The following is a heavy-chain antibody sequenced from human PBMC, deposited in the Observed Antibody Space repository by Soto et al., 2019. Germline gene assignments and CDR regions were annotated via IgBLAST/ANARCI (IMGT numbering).Heavy chain of an antibody. CDR2: IIPIFGTA. CDR3: AKIEYSSSSPAFDI. J-gene: IGHJ3*02. Sequence: GASVKVSCKASGGTFSSYAISWVRQAPGQGLEWMGGIIPIFGTANYAQKFQGRVTITADESTSTAYMELSSLRSEDTAVYYCAKIEYSSSSPAFDIWGQGTMVTVSS. CDR1: GGTFSSYA. D-gene: IGHD6-6*01. V-gene: IGHV1-69*13.